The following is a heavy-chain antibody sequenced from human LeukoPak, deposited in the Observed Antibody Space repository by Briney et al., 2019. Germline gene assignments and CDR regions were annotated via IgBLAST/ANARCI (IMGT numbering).Heavy chain of an antibody. Sequence: GGSLRLSCAASGFTFSTYEMNWVRQAPGKGLEWVSYISTSGSTIYYTDSVKGRFTISRDNAKNSLYLQTNSLRAEDTAVYYCARCRSGNTKWLDPWGQGTMVTVSS. CDR2: ISTSGSTI. V-gene: IGHV3-48*03. J-gene: IGHJ5*01. CDR1: GFTFSTYE. CDR3: ARCRSGNTKWLDP. D-gene: IGHD1-1*01.